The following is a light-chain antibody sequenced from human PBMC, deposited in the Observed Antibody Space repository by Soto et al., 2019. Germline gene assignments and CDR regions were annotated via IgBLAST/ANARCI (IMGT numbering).Light chain of an antibody. CDR1: SSDVGAYNY. CDR3: ATWDSRLRALL. J-gene: IGLJ2*01. V-gene: IGLV2-11*01. CDR2: DVS. Sequence: QSALTQPRSVSGSPGQSVTISCTGTSSDVGAYNYVSWYQQHPGKAPKLMIYDVSKRPSGVPDRFSGSKSGNTASLTISGLQAEDEGDYYCATWDSRLRALLFGGGTKVTVL.